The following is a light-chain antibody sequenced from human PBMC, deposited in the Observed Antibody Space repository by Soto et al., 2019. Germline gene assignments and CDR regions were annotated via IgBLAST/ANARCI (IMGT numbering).Light chain of an antibody. J-gene: IGKJ1*01. Sequence: ETVITQAPGTLSWSSREKATLSFRASQSISITLAWYQQKPGQAPRLVIYDTSTRATGIPARLSGSGSGTEFTLTISSLQSEDFAIYYCHQYNSWPLTFGQGTKVDIK. CDR1: QSISIT. CDR3: HQYNSWPLT. V-gene: IGKV3-15*01. CDR2: DTS.